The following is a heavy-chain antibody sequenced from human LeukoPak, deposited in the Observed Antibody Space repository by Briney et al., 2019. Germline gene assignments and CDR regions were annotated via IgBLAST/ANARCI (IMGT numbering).Heavy chain of an antibody. CDR2: ISGSGGST. J-gene: IGHJ6*02. CDR3: AGAWFGELLYEPEGYYYYGMYV. Sequence: GGSLRLSCAASGFTFSSYAMSWVSQAPGKGLEWVSAISGSGGSTYYADSVKGRFTISRDNSKNTLYLQMNSLRAEDTAVYYCAGAWFGELLYEPEGYYYYGMYVWGQGTTVTVSS. V-gene: IGHV3-23*01. D-gene: IGHD3-10*01. CDR1: GFTFSSYA.